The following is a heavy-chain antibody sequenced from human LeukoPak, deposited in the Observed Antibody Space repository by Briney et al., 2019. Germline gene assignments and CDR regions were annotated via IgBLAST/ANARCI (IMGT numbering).Heavy chain of an antibody. D-gene: IGHD2-15*01. J-gene: IGHJ5*02. CDR2: INPSGGST. CDR1: GYTFTSYY. V-gene: IGHV1-46*01. Sequence: ASVKVSCKASGYTFTSYYMHWVRQAPGQGLEWMGIINPSGGSTSYAQKFQGRVTMTRDTSTSTVYMELSSLRSEDTDVYYCARGTELLGYCSGGSCHGWFDPWGQGTLVTVSS. CDR3: ARGTELLGYCSGGSCHGWFDP.